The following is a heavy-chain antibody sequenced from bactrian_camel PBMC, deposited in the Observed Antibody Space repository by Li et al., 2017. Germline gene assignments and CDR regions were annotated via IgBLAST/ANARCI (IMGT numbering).Heavy chain of an antibody. V-gene: IGHV3S55*01. Sequence: VQLVESGGGSAQAGGSLRLSCTAPGLTSACDAAWYRQAPEKEREFVSLIRPDGSTTYADSVEGRFTASRDNAKNTVYLQMNSLKPDDTGVYYCAAPYFRQSAARGRGVVRCLVNEYHWGQGTQVTVS. J-gene: IGHJ4*01. CDR1: GLTSACDA. D-gene: IGHD2*01. CDR3: AAPYFRQSAARGRGVVRCLVNEYH. CDR2: IRPDGST.